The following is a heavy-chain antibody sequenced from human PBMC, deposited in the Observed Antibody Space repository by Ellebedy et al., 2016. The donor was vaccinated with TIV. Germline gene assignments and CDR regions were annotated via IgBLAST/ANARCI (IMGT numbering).Heavy chain of an antibody. CDR3: ARQGNVRAVFDYTCGKDF. D-gene: IGHD1-1*01. CDR1: GYSFSSYW. Sequence: GESLKISCKGLGYSFSSYWIGWVRQMPGKGLEWVAIIYPGDSETTYSPSFQGQVTISADRSTNTAYLQWSSLQASDTAIYYCARQGNVRAVFDYTCGKDFWGHGTRVIVSS. CDR2: IYPGDSET. J-gene: IGHJ6*02. V-gene: IGHV5-51*01.